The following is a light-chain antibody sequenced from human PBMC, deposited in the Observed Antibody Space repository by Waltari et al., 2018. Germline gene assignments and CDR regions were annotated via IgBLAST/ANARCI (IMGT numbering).Light chain of an antibody. Sequence: QSALTQPAYVSGSPGQSITISCTGTSSAVGGYNYVPWYQQHPGKAPKLMIYEVSNRPSGVSNRFSGSKSGNTASLTISGLQAEDEADYYCSSYTSSSTLVFGGGTKLTVL. V-gene: IGLV2-14*01. J-gene: IGLJ2*01. CDR1: SSAVGGYNY. CDR2: EVS. CDR3: SSYTSSSTLV.